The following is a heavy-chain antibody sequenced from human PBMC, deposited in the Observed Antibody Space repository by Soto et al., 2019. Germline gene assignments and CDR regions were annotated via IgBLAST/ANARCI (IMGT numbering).Heavy chain of an antibody. J-gene: IGHJ4*02. V-gene: IGHV3-23*01. Sequence: EVQLLESGGGLVLPGGSLRLSCAGSGFTPTTTPLSWVRQPPGKGLEWVTTISGTASRTYYVDSVKGRFFISRDNAKNTLTLQMNNLTLDDTAVYYCATSFRYFANWGQGTRVTVSS. CDR2: ISGTASRT. CDR3: ATSFRYFAN. CDR1: GFTPTTTP. D-gene: IGHD3-9*01.